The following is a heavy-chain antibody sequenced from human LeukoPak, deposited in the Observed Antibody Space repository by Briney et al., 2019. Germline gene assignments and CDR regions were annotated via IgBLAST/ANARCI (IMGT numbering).Heavy chain of an antibody. V-gene: IGHV3-21*01. CDR1: GFTFNNYN. CDR2: ITSSGTYI. Sequence: PGGSLRLSCAASGFTFNNYNMNWVRQAPGKALEWVSSITSSGTYIFYADSVKGRFAISRDNAKNSLYLQMNSLGPEDTAVYYCARPPNYYGSGMGFGYWGQGTLVTVSS. D-gene: IGHD3-10*01. CDR3: ARPPNYYGSGMGFGY. J-gene: IGHJ4*02.